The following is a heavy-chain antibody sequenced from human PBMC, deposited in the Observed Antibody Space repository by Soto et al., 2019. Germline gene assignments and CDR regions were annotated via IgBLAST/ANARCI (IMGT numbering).Heavy chain of an antibody. CDR3: ARAREDSSGWFAY. CDR2: INPKSGGT. Sequence: GASVKVSCKASGYIFSDNYIHWVRQAPGQGLEWMAWINPKSGGTNYARNFQGRVTLTRDTSISTAYMDLSRLTSDDTAVYYCARAREDSSGWFAYWGQGTLVTVS. CDR1: GYIFSDNY. D-gene: IGHD6-19*01. J-gene: IGHJ4*02. V-gene: IGHV1-2*02.